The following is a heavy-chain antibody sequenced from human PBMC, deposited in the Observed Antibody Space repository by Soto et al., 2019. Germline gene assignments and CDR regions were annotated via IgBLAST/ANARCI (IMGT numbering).Heavy chain of an antibody. CDR3: ARADCTGAYCYSWPFNYGVDV. CDR2: IWYDGRNK. Sequence: QVQLVESGGGVVQPGGSLRLSCTTSGFTFNTYGMHWVRQAPGKGLEWVAIIWYDGRNKYYADSVKGRFTIFRDNSKNTLYLQMNSLRAEDTALYYCARADCTGAYCYSWPFNYGVDVWGQGTTVTLSS. V-gene: IGHV3-33*08. D-gene: IGHD2-15*01. J-gene: IGHJ6*01. CDR1: GFTFNTYG.